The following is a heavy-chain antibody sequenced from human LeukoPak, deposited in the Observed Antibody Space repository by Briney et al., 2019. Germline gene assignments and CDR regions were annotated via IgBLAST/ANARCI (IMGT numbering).Heavy chain of an antibody. CDR3: ARGGGDCYSCYYYYMDV. D-gene: IGHD2-21*02. Sequence: PGGSLRLSCAASGFTFDDYGMSWVRQAPGKGLEWVSGINWNGGSTGYADSVKGRFTISRDNAKNSLYLQMNSLRAEDTAVYYCARGGGDCYSCYYYYMDVWGKGTTVTISS. V-gene: IGHV3-20*04. CDR1: GFTFDDYG. J-gene: IGHJ6*03. CDR2: INWNGGST.